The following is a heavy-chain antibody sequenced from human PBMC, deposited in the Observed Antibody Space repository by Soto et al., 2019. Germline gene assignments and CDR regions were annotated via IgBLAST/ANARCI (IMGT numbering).Heavy chain of an antibody. Sequence: PGGSLRLSCAASGFTFSSYAMHWVRQAPGKGLEWVAVISYDGSNKYYADSVKGRFTISRDNAKNSLYLQMNSLRAEDTAVYYCARGHVDTAIWTIYYYYGMDVWGQGTTVTVSS. J-gene: IGHJ6*02. CDR3: ARGHVDTAIWTIYYYYGMDV. V-gene: IGHV3-30-3*01. CDR1: GFTFSSYA. D-gene: IGHD5-18*01. CDR2: ISYDGSNK.